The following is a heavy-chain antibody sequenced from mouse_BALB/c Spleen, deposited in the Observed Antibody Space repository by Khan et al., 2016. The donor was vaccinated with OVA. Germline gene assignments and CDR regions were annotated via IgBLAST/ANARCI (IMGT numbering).Heavy chain of an antibody. V-gene: IGHV2-6-5*01. CDR3: AKGVWSYYFALDY. Sequence: VQLQESGPGLVAPSQNLSITCTVSGFSLTDYGVSWIRQPPGKGLEWLGVIWGGGTTYYNSALKSRLSISKDNSKSQVFLKMNSLQTDDTAMYYYAKGVWSYYFALDYWGQGTSVTVSS. CDR1: GFSLTDYG. J-gene: IGHJ4*01. D-gene: IGHD2-10*02. CDR2: IWGGGTT.